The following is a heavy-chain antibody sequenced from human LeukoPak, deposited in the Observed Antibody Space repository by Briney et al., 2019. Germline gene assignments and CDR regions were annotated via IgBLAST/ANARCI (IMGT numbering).Heavy chain of an antibody. D-gene: IGHD2-2*03. CDR3: ASGYWSSTSCLFDP. CDR2: IYYSGST. V-gene: IGHV4-59*01. J-gene: IGHJ5*02. CDR1: GGSISSYY. Sequence: SETLSLTCTVSGGSISSYYWSWIRQPPGKGLEWIGYIYYSGSTNYNPSLKSRVTISVDTSKNQFSLKLSSVTAADTAVYYCASGYWSSTSCLFDPWGQGTLVTVSS.